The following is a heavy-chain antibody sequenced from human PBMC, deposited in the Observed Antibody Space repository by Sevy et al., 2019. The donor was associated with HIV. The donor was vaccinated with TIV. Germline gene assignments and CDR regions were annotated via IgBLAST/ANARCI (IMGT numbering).Heavy chain of an antibody. Sequence: GGSLRLSCAASGFTFSSYSMNWVRQAPGKGLEWVSYISSSSSTIYYADSVKGRFTISRENAKNSLYLQMNSLRDEDTAVYYCARDKFVGYCSCGSCYSLYYYYMDVWGKGTTVTVSS. V-gene: IGHV3-48*02. J-gene: IGHJ6*03. CDR1: GFTFSSYS. CDR2: ISSSSSTI. CDR3: ARDKFVGYCSCGSCYSLYYYYMDV. D-gene: IGHD2-15*01.